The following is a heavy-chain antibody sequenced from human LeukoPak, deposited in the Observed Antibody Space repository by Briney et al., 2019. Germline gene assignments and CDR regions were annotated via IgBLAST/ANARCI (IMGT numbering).Heavy chain of an antibody. CDR1: GDSISRGGFY. CDR2: IYYSGSN. Sequence: SETLSLTCTVSGDSISRGGFYWSWIRQHPGKGREWIGYIYYSGSNYYNPSLKSRVTMSVDTSKNQFSPKLSSVTAADTAVYFCARYNYYDTSTYYPYYFDYWGQGTLVTVSS. CDR3: ARYNYYDTSTYYPYYFDY. J-gene: IGHJ4*02. V-gene: IGHV4-31*03. D-gene: IGHD3-22*01.